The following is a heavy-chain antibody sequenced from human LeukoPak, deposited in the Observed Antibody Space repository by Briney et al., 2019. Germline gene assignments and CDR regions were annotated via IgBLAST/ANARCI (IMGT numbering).Heavy chain of an antibody. CDR3: AREGRGAGGATPHSWFDP. Sequence: ASVKVSCTVSGYALSELSMHWVRQAPGQGLEWMGIINPSGGSTSYAQKFQGRVTMTRDTSTSTVYMELSSLRSEDTAVYYCAREGRGAGGATPHSWFDPWGQGTLVTVSS. D-gene: IGHD1-26*01. CDR2: INPSGGST. CDR1: GYALSELS. V-gene: IGHV1-46*01. J-gene: IGHJ5*02.